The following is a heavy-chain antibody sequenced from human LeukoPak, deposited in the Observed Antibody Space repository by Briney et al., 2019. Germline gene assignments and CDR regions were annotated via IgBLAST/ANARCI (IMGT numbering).Heavy chain of an antibody. J-gene: IGHJ4*02. CDR2: ISAYNGNT. Sequence: ASVKVSCKASGYTFTNYDINWVRQATGQGLEWMGWISAYNGNTNYAQKLQGRVTMTTDTSTSTAYMELRSLRSDDTAVYYCARDPPGRPYSSSSYGWGQGTLVTVSS. CDR1: GYTFTNYD. CDR3: ARDPPGRPYSSSSYG. V-gene: IGHV1-18*01. D-gene: IGHD6-6*01.